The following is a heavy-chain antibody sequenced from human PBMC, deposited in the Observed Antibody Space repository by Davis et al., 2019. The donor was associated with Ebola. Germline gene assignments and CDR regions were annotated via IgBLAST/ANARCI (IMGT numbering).Heavy chain of an antibody. V-gene: IGHV3-7*03. CDR1: RFTFTSNW. CDR2: IKKEGNEK. D-gene: IGHD3-3*01. Sequence: GSLQISLAAPRFTFTSNWMSWGRQAPGEGVELVANIKKEGNEKTYVDSVKGRFTISRDNAKNSLYLQMNSLRAEDTAVYFCARDSGDDDFFFQTFDMWGQGTMITVSS. J-gene: IGHJ3*02. CDR3: ARDSGDDDFFFQTFDM.